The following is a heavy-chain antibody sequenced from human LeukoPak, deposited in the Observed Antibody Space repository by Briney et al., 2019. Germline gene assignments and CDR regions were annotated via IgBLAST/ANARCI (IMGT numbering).Heavy chain of an antibody. J-gene: IGHJ4*02. D-gene: IGHD3-16*02. CDR1: GGSISSGGYY. Sequence: SRTLSLTCTVSGGSISSGGYYWSWIRQHPGKGLEWIGYIYYSGSTYYNPSLKSRVTISVDTSKNQFSLKLSSVTAADTAVYYCARVVRTFGLVIDYWGQGTLVTVSS. CDR3: ARVVRTFGLVIDY. V-gene: IGHV4-31*03. CDR2: IYYSGST.